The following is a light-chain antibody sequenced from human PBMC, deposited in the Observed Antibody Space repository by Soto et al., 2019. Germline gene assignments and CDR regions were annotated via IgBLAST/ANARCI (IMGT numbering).Light chain of an antibody. Sequence: DIKLTQSPSFLSASVGDRVTITCRASQGISSYLARYQQKPGKAPKLLIYAASTLQSRVPSRFSGSGSGTEFTLTISILQPEDFATYYCQQLNSYPLTFGPGTKVDIK. J-gene: IGKJ3*01. CDR1: QGISSY. CDR3: QQLNSYPLT. CDR2: AAS. V-gene: IGKV1-9*01.